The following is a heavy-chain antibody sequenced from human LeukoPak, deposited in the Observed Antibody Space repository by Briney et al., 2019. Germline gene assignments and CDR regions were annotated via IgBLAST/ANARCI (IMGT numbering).Heavy chain of an antibody. J-gene: IGHJ4*02. CDR3: SKDPYSSSWYDY. V-gene: IGHV3-23*01. D-gene: IGHD6-13*01. CDR2: ISGSGGST. Sequence: GGSLRLSCEASGFTFSSYAMSWVRQAPGKGLEWVSAISGSGGSTYYADSVKGRFTISRDNSKNTLYLQMNSLRAEDTAVYYCSKDPYSSSWYDYWGQGTLVTVSS. CDR1: GFTFSSYA.